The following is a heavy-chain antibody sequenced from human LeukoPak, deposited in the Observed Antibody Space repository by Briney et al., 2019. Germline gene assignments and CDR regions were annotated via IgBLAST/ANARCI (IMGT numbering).Heavy chain of an antibody. D-gene: IGHD3-3*01. CDR3: AKDLGQGTIFGVVIMPAY. V-gene: IGHV3-23*01. CDR1: GFTFSSYA. J-gene: IGHJ4*02. CDR2: ISGSGGST. Sequence: GGSLRLSCAASGFTFSSYAMSWVRRAPGKGLEWVSAISGSGGSTYYADSVKGRFTISRDNSKNTLYLQMNSLRAEDTAVYYCAKDLGQGTIFGVVIMPAYWGQGTLVTVSS.